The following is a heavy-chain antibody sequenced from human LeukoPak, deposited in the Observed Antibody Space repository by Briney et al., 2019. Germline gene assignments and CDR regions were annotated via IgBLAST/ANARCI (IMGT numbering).Heavy chain of an antibody. Sequence: SETLSLTCTVSGGSLSGYHWGCIRQPPGKGLEWIGYIFYSGDTTYNPSLKSRVTISIDTPKNQFSLKMTSATAADTAVYFCARDKQPGDNWGPGTLVTVSS. CDR2: IFYSGDT. CDR1: GGSLSGYH. V-gene: IGHV4-59*01. J-gene: IGHJ4*02. D-gene: IGHD7-27*01. CDR3: ARDKQPGDN.